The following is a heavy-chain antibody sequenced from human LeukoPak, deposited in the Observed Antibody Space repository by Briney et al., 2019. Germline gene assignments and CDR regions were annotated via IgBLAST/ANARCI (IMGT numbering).Heavy chain of an antibody. V-gene: IGHV1-2*02. D-gene: IGHD6-13*01. J-gene: IGHJ4*02. CDR3: ARDRNGPGYSREFDF. CDR1: GYTFTVYY. Sequence: ASVEVSCKASGYTFTVYYLHWVRQAPGQGLEWMGWINPDIGGTTYAQKFQGRVTMTSDTSISTAYMELSRLRSDDTAEYYCARDRNGPGYSREFDFWGQGTLVTVSS. CDR2: INPDIGGT.